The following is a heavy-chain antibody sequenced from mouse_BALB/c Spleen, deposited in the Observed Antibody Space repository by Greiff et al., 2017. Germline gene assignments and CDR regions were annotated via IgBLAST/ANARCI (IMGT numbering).Heavy chain of an antibody. CDR2: ISNGCGST. Sequence: EVKLVESGGGLVQPGGSLKLSCAASGFSFSSYTMSWVRQTPEKRLEWVAYISNGCGSTYYPDTVKGRFTISRDNAKNTLYLQMSSLKSEDTAMYYCAKEYGNDNWGQGTLGTVSA. D-gene: IGHD2-10*02. V-gene: IGHV5-12-2*01. CDR1: GFSFSSYT. CDR3: AKEYGNDN. J-gene: IGHJ3*01.